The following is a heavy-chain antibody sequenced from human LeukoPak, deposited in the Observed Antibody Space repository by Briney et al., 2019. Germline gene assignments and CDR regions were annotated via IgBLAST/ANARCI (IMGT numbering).Heavy chain of an antibody. D-gene: IGHD3-10*01. V-gene: IGHV3-9*01. CDR1: GFTFDDYA. CDR3: ARAVRGVGSDY. Sequence: PGRSLRLSCAASGFTFDDYAMHWVRQAPGKGLEWVSGISWNSGSIGYADSVKGRFTISRDDSKNTLYLQMNSLRVEDTAVYYCARAVRGVGSDYWGQGTLVTVSS. J-gene: IGHJ4*02. CDR2: ISWNSGSI.